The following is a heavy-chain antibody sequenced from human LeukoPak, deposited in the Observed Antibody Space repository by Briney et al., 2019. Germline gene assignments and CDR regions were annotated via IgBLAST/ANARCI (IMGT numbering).Heavy chain of an antibody. V-gene: IGHV4-61*02. CDR2: IYSRGTT. D-gene: IGHD2-21*01. Sequence: SETLSLTCTVSGPSITSNNYYWNWIGQPPGKGREWIGRIYSRGTTNYNPSLKSRVTISLGTSNNHFSLRLSSVTAADTAIYYCAREGDWSSLDFWGQGTLVAVSS. CDR3: AREGDWSSLDF. CDR1: GPSITSNNYY. J-gene: IGHJ4*02.